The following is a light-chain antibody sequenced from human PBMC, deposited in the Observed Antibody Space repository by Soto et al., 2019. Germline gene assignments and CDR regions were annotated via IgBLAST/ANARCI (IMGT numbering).Light chain of an antibody. J-gene: IGKJ5*01. V-gene: IGKV3-15*01. CDR3: QQHNKWFSIT. CDR1: QSVRDN. Sequence: ETVMTQSPATLSVSPGERATLSCRATQSVRDNVAWYQQKPGQAPRLLIYGASTRANGIPARFSGSGSGAEFTLTISSLQSEDFSVYYCQQHNKWFSITFGQGTRLEMK. CDR2: GAS.